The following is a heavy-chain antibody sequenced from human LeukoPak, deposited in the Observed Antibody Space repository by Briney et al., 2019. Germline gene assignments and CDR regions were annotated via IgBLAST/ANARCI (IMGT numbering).Heavy chain of an antibody. CDR2: IIPIFGTA. D-gene: IGHD6-13*01. V-gene: IGHV1-69*05. CDR3: ASSHSSSWYSGLDY. J-gene: IGHJ4*02. Sequence: ASVKVSCKASGGTFSSYAISWVRQAPGQGLEWMGRIIPIFGTANYAQKFQGRVTITTDESTSTAYMELSGLRSEDTAVYYCASSHSSSWYSGLDYWGQGTLVTVSS. CDR1: GGTFSSYA.